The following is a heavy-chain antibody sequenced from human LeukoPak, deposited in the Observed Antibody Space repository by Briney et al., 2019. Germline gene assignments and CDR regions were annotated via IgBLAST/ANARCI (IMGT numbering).Heavy chain of an antibody. D-gene: IGHD6-19*01. J-gene: IGHJ4*02. CDR1: GFTFSSNY. CDR3: AKDLRLWLVHDEFDY. Sequence: GGSLRLSCAASGFTFSSNYMSWVRQAPGKGLEWVSVIYSGGSTYYADSVKGRFTISRDNSKNTLYLQMNSLRAEDTAVYYCAKDLRLWLVHDEFDYWGQGTLVTVSS. CDR2: IYSGGST. V-gene: IGHV3-53*01.